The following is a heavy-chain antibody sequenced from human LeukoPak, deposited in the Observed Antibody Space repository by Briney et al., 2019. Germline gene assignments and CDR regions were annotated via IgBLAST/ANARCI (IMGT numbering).Heavy chain of an antibody. CDR1: GFTFSSYS. CDR2: LAYDGINK. CDR3: ARGRGRRGAYVFDI. V-gene: IGHV3-30*04. J-gene: IGHJ3*02. Sequence: PGGSLRLSCAASGFTFSSYSMHWVRQAPGKGLEWVARLAYDGINKYYAESLKGRFTISGDSSKNTVDLQMNSLRAEDTAIYYCARGRGRRGAYVFDIWGQGTRVTVSS. D-gene: IGHD1-26*01.